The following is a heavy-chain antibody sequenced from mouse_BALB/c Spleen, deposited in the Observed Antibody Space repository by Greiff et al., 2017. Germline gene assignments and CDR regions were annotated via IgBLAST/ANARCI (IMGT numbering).Heavy chain of an antibody. V-gene: IGHV3-2*02. J-gene: IGHJ2*01. CDR3: ARGGLYSHFDY. Sequence: EVQGVESGPGLVKPSQSLSLTCTVTGYSITSDYAWNWIRQFPGNKLEWMGYISYSGSTSYNPSLKSRISITRDTSKNQFFLQLNSVTTEDTATYYCARGGLYSHFDYWGQGTTLTVSS. CDR2: ISYSGST. CDR1: GYSITSDYA. D-gene: IGHD2-1*01.